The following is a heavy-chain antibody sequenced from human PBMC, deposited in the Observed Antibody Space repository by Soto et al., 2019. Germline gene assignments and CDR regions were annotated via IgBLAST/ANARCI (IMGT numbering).Heavy chain of an antibody. CDR2: ISATGGGA. D-gene: IGHD2-21*02. Sequence: PGGSLRLSCAASGFTFSSYAMSCVRQAPGKGLEWGSLISATGGGAYYADSVKGRFTISRGNSHNTLYLHVHSLHAEDRAVYYCATDRRAGGNYACYFYIWRQGAQVTV. CDR3: ATDRRAGGNYACYFYI. CDR1: GFTFSSYA. V-gene: IGHV3-23*01. J-gene: IGHJ4*02.